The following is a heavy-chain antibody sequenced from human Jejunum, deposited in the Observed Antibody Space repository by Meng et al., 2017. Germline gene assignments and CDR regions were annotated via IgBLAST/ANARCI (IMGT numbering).Heavy chain of an antibody. CDR1: GGSGGRAGYQ. Sequence: QVPLQGSGPGLVRPSETLSLICTVSGGSGGRAGYQWGWIRQPPGRGLEWIGYANTNYNPSLKRRVTISLDTSRNLFSLSLTSVTAADTAVYYCARDSMGSLDYWGQGILVTVSS. CDR3: ARDSMGSLDY. J-gene: IGHJ4*02. CDR2: ANT. V-gene: IGHV4-61*08. D-gene: IGHD1-26*01.